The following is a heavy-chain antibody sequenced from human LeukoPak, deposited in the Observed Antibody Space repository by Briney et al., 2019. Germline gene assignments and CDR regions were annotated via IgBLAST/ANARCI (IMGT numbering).Heavy chain of an antibody. Sequence: GGSLRLSCAASGFTFSSSAMSWVRQVPGKGLEWVSGISASGGSTYYADSVRGRFTISRDNSKSTLYVQMNSLRAEDTAVYYCAKDDYSNYYYYYGMDVWGQGTTVTVSS. D-gene: IGHD4-11*01. V-gene: IGHV3-23*01. J-gene: IGHJ6*02. CDR3: AKDDYSNYYYYYGMDV. CDR2: ISASGGST. CDR1: GFTFSSSA.